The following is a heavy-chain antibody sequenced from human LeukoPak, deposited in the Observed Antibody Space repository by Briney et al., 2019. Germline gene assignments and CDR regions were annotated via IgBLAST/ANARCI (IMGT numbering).Heavy chain of an antibody. CDR3: ASSYGSYSLTRVGIDY. CDR1: GGSISSYY. Sequence: SETPSLTCTVSGGSISSYYWSWIRQPAGKGLEWIGRIYTSGSTNYNPSLKSRVTISVDTSKNQFSLKLSSVTAADTAVYYCASSYGSYSLTRVGIDYWGQGTLVTVSS. J-gene: IGHJ4*02. CDR2: IYTSGST. D-gene: IGHD4-11*01. V-gene: IGHV4-4*07.